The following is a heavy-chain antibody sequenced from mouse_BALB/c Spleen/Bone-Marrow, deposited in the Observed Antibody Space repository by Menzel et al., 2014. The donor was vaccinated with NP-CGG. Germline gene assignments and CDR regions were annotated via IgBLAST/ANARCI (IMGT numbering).Heavy chain of an antibody. D-gene: IGHD2-3*01. CDR1: GDSITSGY. V-gene: IGHV3-8*02. CDR3: ATYDGYCFDY. CDR2: ISYSGNT. J-gene: IGHJ2*01. Sequence: EVKLVESGPSLVKPSQPLSLTCSVTGDSITSGYWNWIRKFPGNKLEYMGYISYSGNTYYNPSLKSQISITRDTSKNQYYLQLNSVTTEDTATYYCATYDGYCFDYWGQGTTLTVSS.